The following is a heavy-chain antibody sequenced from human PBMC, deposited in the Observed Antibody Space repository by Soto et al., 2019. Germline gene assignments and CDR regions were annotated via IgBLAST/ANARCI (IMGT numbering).Heavy chain of an antibody. CDR2: ISYDGSNK. J-gene: IGHJ6*02. V-gene: IGHV3-30-3*01. Sequence: QVQLVESGGGVVQPGRSLRLSCAASGFTFSSYAMHWVRQAPGKGLEWVAVISYDGSNKYYADSVKGRFTISRDNSKNTLYLQMNSLRAEDTAVYYCAREIVANNGDYYYYGMDVWGQGTTLTVSS. D-gene: IGHD5-12*01. CDR3: AREIVANNGDYYYYGMDV. CDR1: GFTFSSYA.